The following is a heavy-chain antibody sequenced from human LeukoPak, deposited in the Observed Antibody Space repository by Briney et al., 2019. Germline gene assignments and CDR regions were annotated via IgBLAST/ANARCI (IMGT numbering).Heavy chain of an antibody. CDR1: GFTFSSYS. CDR2: ISSSSSYI. D-gene: IGHD6-13*01. V-gene: IGHV3-21*01. CDR3: ARDRQQLPDY. Sequence: GGSLRLSCAASGFTFSSYSMNWVRQAPGKGLEWVSSISSSSSYIYYADSVKGRFTISRDNAKNSLHLQMNSLRAEDTAVYYCARDRQQLPDYWGQGTLVTVSS. J-gene: IGHJ4*02.